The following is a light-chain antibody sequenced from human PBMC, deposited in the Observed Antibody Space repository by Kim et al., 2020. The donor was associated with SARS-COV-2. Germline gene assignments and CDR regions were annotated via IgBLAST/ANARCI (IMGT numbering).Light chain of an antibody. CDR3: QQYDILPIT. V-gene: IGKV1-33*01. Sequence: DVQLTQSPSSLSASAGDRVTITCQASQDINNYLNWYQQKPGKAPKLLIYDASNLETGVPSRFGGSGSGTDFTFTISGLQPEDIATYFCQQYDILPITFGGGTKVDIK. CDR2: DAS. CDR1: QDINNY. J-gene: IGKJ4*01.